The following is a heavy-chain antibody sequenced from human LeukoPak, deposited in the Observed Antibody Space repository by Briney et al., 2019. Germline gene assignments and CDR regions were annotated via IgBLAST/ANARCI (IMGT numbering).Heavy chain of an antibody. V-gene: IGHV3-23*01. CDR2: MSGRGDTS. D-gene: IGHD6-19*01. J-gene: IGHJ4*02. Sequence: GGSLRLSCAASGFTFGTHAMTWVRQAPGKGLEWVSGMSGRGDTSYYADSVKGRFTISRDNSKNTLFLQMNSLSAEDTAVYYCAKLAGARGWFVYYFDYWGQGTLVTVS. CDR1: GFTFGTHA. CDR3: AKLAGARGWFVYYFDY.